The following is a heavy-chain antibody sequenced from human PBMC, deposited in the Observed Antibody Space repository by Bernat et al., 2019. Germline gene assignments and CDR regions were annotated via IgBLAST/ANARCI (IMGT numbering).Heavy chain of an antibody. D-gene: IGHD5-24*01. Sequence: EVQLVESGGGLVKPGGSLRLSCAASGFTFSNAWMNWVRQAPGKGLEWVGRIKSKTDGGTTDYAAPVKGRFTISRDDSKNTLYLQMNSLRAEDTAVYYCAREVDGYNLGAAFDIWGQGTMVTVSS. V-gene: IGHV3-15*01. CDR3: AREVDGYNLGAAFDI. CDR2: IKSKTDGGTT. J-gene: IGHJ3*02. CDR1: GFTFSNAW.